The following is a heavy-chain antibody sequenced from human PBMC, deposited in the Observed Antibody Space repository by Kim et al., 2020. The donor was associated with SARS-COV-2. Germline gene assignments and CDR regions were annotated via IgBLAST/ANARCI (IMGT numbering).Heavy chain of an antibody. D-gene: IGHD5-12*01. CDR2: INPNSGGT. V-gene: IGHV1-2*04. J-gene: IGHJ4*02. CDR1: GYTFTGYY. CDR3: AREPGSGYDWVGFDY. Sequence: ASVKVSCKASGYTFTGYYMHWVRQAPGQGLEWMGWINPNSGGTNYAQKFQGWVTMTRDTSISTAYMELSRLRSDDTAVYYCAREPGSGYDWVGFDYWGQGTLVTVSS.